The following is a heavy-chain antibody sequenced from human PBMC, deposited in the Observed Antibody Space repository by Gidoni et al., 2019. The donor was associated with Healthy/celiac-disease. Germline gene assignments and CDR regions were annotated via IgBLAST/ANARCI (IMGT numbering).Heavy chain of an antibody. CDR3: AKEGSYYDSSGYYYVNY. Sequence: QVQLVESGGGVVQPGRSLRLSCAASGFTFSSYGMHWVRQAPGKGLEWVAVISYDGSNKYYADSVKGRFTISRDNSKNTLYLQMNSLRAEDTAVYYCAKEGSYYDSSGYYYVNYWGQGTLVTVSS. V-gene: IGHV3-30*18. J-gene: IGHJ4*02. D-gene: IGHD3-22*01. CDR2: ISYDGSNK. CDR1: GFTFSSYG.